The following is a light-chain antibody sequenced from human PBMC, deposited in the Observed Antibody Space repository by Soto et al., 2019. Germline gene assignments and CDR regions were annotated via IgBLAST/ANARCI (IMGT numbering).Light chain of an antibody. CDR2: DVS. CDR3: REYTKSNTRKIV. Sequence: QSVLTHPASVSGSPGQSITISCTGTSSDVGGYNHVSWYQQHPGKAPKFMIYDVSNRPSGGSNRCSESKSGKTASLNMSGLQAEEEVDYYWREYTKSNTRKIVSGSGSKITVL. V-gene: IGLV2-14*01. J-gene: IGLJ1*01. CDR1: SSDVGGYNH.